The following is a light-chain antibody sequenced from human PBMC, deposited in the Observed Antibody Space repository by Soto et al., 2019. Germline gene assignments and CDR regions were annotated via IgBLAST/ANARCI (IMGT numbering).Light chain of an antibody. CDR3: QQSYTTPRT. J-gene: IGKJ1*01. CDR2: AAS. CDR1: QSIINY. Sequence: DIQMTQSPSSLSASVGDRVTITCRASQSIINYLNWYQQKPGKAPNLLIYAASSLRSGVPSRFSGSGSGTDFTLTISSLQPEDFATYFCQQSYTTPRTF. V-gene: IGKV1-39*01.